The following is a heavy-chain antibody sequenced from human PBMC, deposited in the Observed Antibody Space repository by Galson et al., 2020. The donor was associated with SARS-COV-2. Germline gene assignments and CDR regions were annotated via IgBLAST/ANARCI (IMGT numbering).Heavy chain of an antibody. CDR3: ARHPYCNINSCWGDAFDI. CDR1: GYSFTNYW. D-gene: IGHD2-15*01. CDR2: IYPGDSDT. Sequence: HGESLKISCKGSGYSFTNYWIGWVRQMPGKGLEWMGIIYPGDSDTRYKLSFQGQVTISVDKSISTAYLQWNSLKASDTAMYYCARHPYCNINSCWGDAFDIWGQGTMVIVSS. V-gene: IGHV5-51*01. J-gene: IGHJ3*02.